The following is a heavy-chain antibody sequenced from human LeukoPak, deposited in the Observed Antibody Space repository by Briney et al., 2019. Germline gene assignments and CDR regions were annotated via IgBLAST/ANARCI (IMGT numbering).Heavy chain of an antibody. J-gene: IGHJ6*03. V-gene: IGHV1-46*01. CDR1: GYTFTSYY. Sequence: ASVKVSCKASGYTFTSYYMHWVRQAPGQGLEWMGIINPSGGSTSYAQRFQGRVTMTRDMSTSTVYMELSSLRSEDTAVYYCARARPAYSSSWYLWDYYYYMDVWGKGTTVTISS. CDR3: ARARPAYSSSWYLWDYYYYMDV. D-gene: IGHD6-13*01. CDR2: INPSGGST.